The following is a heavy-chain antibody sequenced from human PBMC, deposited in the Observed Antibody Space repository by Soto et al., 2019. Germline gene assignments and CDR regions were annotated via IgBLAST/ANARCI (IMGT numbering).Heavy chain of an antibody. CDR1: GFTFSSYA. V-gene: IGHV3-23*01. CDR2: ISGSGGST. CDR3: AKEGYSSSWYRAGYYYYYCMDV. D-gene: IGHD6-13*01. J-gene: IGHJ6*02. Sequence: EVQLLESGGGLVQPGGSLRLSCAASGFTFSSYAMSWVRQAPGKGLEWVSAISGSGGSTYYADSVKGRFTISRDNSKNTRYLQMNSLRAEDTAVYYCAKEGYSSSWYRAGYYYYYCMDVWGQGTTVTGSS.